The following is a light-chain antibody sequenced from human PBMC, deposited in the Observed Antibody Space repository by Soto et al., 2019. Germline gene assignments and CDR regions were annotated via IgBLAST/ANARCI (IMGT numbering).Light chain of an antibody. CDR2: AAS. J-gene: IGKJ3*01. CDR1: QSISSY. Sequence: DIQMTQSPSSLSASVGDRVTITCRASQSISSYLNWYQQKPGKAPKLLIYAASSLQSGVPSRFSGSGSGTDFSLTISSLQPEDFATYYCQQSYSTPLFTFGPGTKVHIK. V-gene: IGKV1-39*01. CDR3: QQSYSTPLFT.